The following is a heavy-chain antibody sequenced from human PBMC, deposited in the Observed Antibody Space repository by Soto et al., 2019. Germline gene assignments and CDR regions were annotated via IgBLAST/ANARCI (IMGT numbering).Heavy chain of an antibody. V-gene: IGHV3-48*03. CDR1: GFTFSTYE. Sequence: GGSLRLSCTASGFTFSTYEMNWVRQAPGKGLEWISYISSSSVSTIYCADSVRCRFTIARDNAKNSLFLQMNDQGAEDTAVYYCARDRLSPYYVLAGYRFYGMDVWGQGTTVTVSS. J-gene: IGHJ6*02. D-gene: IGHD3-9*01. CDR2: ISSSSVSTI. CDR3: ARDRLSPYYVLAGYRFYGMDV.